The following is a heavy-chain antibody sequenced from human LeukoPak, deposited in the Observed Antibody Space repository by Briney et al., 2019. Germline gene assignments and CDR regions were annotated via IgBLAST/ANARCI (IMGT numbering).Heavy chain of an antibody. Sequence: PSETLSLTCAVYGGSFSGYYWSWIRQPPGKGLEWIGEINHSGSTNYNPSLKSRVTISVDTSKNQFSLKLSSVTATDTAVYYCARVGAHDFDYWGQGTLVTVSS. V-gene: IGHV4-34*01. CDR3: ARVGAHDFDY. CDR1: GGSFSGYY. D-gene: IGHD1-26*01. J-gene: IGHJ4*02. CDR2: INHSGST.